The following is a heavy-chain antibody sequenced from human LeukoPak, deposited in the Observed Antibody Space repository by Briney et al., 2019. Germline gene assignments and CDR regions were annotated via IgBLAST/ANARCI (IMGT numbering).Heavy chain of an antibody. J-gene: IGHJ6*03. CDR1: GYTFTSYG. D-gene: IGHD5-12*01. Sequence: ASVKVSCKASGYTFTSYGISWVRQAPGQGLEWMGWISAYNGNTNYAQKLQGRVTMTTDTSTSTAYMELSSLRSEDTAVYYCAGPYSGYDRGHYYYYMDVWGKGTTVTVSS. CDR2: ISAYNGNT. V-gene: IGHV1-18*01. CDR3: AGPYSGYDRGHYYYYMDV.